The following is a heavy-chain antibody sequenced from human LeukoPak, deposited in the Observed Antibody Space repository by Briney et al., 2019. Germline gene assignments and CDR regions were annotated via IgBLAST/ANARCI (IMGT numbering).Heavy chain of an antibody. V-gene: IGHV6-1*01. Sequence: SQTLSLTCAISGDSVSSNSAAWNWIRQSPSRGLEWLGRTYQRSKWYNDYPVSVKSRITINPDTSKNQFSLQLNSVTPEGTAVYYCAREEAAAGDNYFDYWGQGTLVTVSS. CDR3: AREEAAAGDNYFDY. CDR1: GDSVSSNSAA. CDR2: TYQRSKWYN. D-gene: IGHD6-13*01. J-gene: IGHJ4*02.